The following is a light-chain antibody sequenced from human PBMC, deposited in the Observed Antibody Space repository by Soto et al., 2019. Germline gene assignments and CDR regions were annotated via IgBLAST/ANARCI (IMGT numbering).Light chain of an antibody. CDR3: QYYDSFRT. Sequence: EIVLTQSPGTLSLSPGERATLSCRASQSVDSTYLTWYQQKPGQAPRLLIHGASGRATGIPDRFSGSGSGTDFTLTISRLEPEDFAVYFCQYYDSFRTFGQGTKVEIK. V-gene: IGKV3-20*01. J-gene: IGKJ1*01. CDR2: GAS. CDR1: QSVDSTY.